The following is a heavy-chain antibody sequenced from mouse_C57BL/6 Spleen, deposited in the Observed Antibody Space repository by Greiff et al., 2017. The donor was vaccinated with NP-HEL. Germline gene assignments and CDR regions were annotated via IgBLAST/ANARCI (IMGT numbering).Heavy chain of an antibody. CDR1: GYAFSSSW. J-gene: IGHJ4*01. V-gene: IGHV1-82*01. D-gene: IGHD2-4*01. CDR3: ARSGDYDYYAMDY. Sequence: VKLQESGPELVKPGASVKISCKASGYAFSSSWMNWVKQRPGKGLEWIGRIYPGDGDTNYNGKFKGKATLTADKSSSTAYMQLSSLTSEDSAVYFCARSGDYDYYAMDYWGQGTSVTVSS. CDR2: IYPGDGDT.